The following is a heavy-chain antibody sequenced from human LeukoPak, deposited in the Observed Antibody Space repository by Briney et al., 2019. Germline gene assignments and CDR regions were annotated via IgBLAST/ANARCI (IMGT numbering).Heavy chain of an antibody. CDR3: ARDRGSTEFDY. D-gene: IGHD1-26*01. CDR2: INGDGSST. J-gene: IGHJ4*02. Sequence: GGSLRLSCAASGFTLSSNWMHWVRQAPGKGLVWVSRINGDGSSTSYADSVKGRFTISRDNAKNTLYLQMNSLRAEDTAVYYCARDRGSTEFDYWGQGTLVTVSS. V-gene: IGHV3-74*01. CDR1: GFTLSSNW.